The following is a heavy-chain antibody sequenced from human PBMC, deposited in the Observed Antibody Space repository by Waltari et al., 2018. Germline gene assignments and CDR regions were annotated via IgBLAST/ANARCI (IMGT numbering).Heavy chain of an antibody. V-gene: IGHV3-48*03. Sequence: EGQLVASGGRLVQPGGYLRLSCAAAGFICSSYEMNWVRQAPGKGLEWVSYMSRSGGKMYYADSVKGRFTISRDNARKSLYLQMNSLRADDTAVYYCARDPAQLGGESDNWGQGTLVTVSS. CDR2: MSRSGGKM. J-gene: IGHJ4*02. CDR1: GFICSSYE. CDR3: ARDPAQLGGESDN. D-gene: IGHD6-13*01.